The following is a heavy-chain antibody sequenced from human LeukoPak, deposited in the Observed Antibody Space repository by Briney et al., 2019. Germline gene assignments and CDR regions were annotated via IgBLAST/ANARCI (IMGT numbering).Heavy chain of an antibody. CDR3: ARDRWELLSNSYHYCGLDV. Sequence: PGGSLRLSCAASGFTFSNYWMSWVRQAPGKGLEWVANIKQDGSEKCYVDSVKGRFTISRDNAKNSLYLQMNSLRAEDTAVYYCARDRWELLSNSYHYCGLDVGGQGTTVTVSS. D-gene: IGHD2-15*01. V-gene: IGHV3-7*01. J-gene: IGHJ6*02. CDR1: GFTFSNYW. CDR2: IKQDGSEK.